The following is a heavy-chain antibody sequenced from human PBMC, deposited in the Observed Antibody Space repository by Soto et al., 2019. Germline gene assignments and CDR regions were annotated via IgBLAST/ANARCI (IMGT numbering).Heavy chain of an antibody. J-gene: IGHJ6*02. CDR1: GYTFTTYA. CDR2: INTGNGHT. D-gene: IGHD6-19*01. Sequence: ASVKVSCKTSGYTFTTYAVHWVRQAPGQSLEWMGWINTGNGHTKYSQNFQGRVTITRDTSATTAYMELSSLRSEDTAVYYCARGRSSGWPRPFYGMDVWGQGATVTVSS. V-gene: IGHV1-3*04. CDR3: ARGRSSGWPRPFYGMDV.